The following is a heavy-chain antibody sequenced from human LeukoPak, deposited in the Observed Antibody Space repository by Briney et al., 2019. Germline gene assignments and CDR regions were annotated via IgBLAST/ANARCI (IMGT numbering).Heavy chain of an antibody. V-gene: IGHV3-30*02. CDR3: AKDGGFYSSSWYPD. CDR1: GFTFSSYA. Sequence: GGSLRLSCAASGFTFSSYAMSWVRQAPGKGLEWVAFIRYDGSNKYYADSVKGRFTISRDNSKNTLYLQMNSLRAEDTAVYYCAKDGGFYSSSWYPDWGQGTLVSVSS. CDR2: IRYDGSNK. D-gene: IGHD6-13*01. J-gene: IGHJ4*02.